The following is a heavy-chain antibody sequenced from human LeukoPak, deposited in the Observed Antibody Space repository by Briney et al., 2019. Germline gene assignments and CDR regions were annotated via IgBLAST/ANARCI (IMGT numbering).Heavy chain of an antibody. V-gene: IGHV3-23*01. CDR1: GFTLSSYA. CDR2: ISGSGGST. Sequence: GGSLRLSCAASGFTLSSYAMSWVRQAPGKGLEWVSAISGSGGSTYYADSVKGRFTISRDNSKNTLYLQMNSLRAEDTAVYYCAKAVGTMVREIIIDWGQGTLVTVSS. D-gene: IGHD3-10*01. J-gene: IGHJ4*02. CDR3: AKAVGTMVREIIID.